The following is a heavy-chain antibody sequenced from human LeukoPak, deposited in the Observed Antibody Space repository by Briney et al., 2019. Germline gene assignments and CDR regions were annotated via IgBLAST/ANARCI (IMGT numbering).Heavy chain of an antibody. Sequence: GGSLRLSCAASGFTFSSYAMSWVRQAPGEGLEWVSTITGSDDSTYYADSVKGRFTISRDYSKNTVFLQLNNLRAEDTAMYYCAKGPQLYSGYHPNYWGQGTLVTDSS. CDR3: AKGPQLYSGYHPNY. CDR2: ITGSDDST. CDR1: GFTFSSYA. V-gene: IGHV3-23*01. J-gene: IGHJ4*02. D-gene: IGHD3-22*01.